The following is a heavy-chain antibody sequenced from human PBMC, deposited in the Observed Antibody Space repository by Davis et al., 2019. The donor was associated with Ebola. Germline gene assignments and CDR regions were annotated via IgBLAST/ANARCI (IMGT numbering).Heavy chain of an antibody. CDR3: AKDETYYYGSELYYYYYGMDV. CDR2: ISYDGSNK. V-gene: IGHV3-30*18. CDR1: GFTFSSYG. Sequence: GESLKISCAASGFTFSSYGMHWVRQAPGKGLEWVAVISYDGSNKYYADSVKGRFTISRDNSKNTLYLQMNSLRAEDTAVYYCAKDETYYYGSELYYYYYGMDVWGQGTTVTVSS. D-gene: IGHD3-10*01. J-gene: IGHJ6*02.